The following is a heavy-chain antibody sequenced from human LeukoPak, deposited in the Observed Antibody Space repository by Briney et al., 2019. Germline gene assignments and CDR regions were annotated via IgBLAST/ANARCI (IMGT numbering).Heavy chain of an antibody. J-gene: IGHJ5*02. CDR3: ARTARPRGYWFDP. CDR2: MNPNSGNT. V-gene: IGHV1-8*01. D-gene: IGHD6-6*01. CDR1: GYTFTSYD. Sequence: GASVKVSCKASGYTFTSYDINWVRQATGQGLEWMGWMNPNSGNTGYAQKFQGRVTMTRNTSISTAYMELGSLRSEDTAVYYCARTARPRGYWFDPWGQGTLVTVSS.